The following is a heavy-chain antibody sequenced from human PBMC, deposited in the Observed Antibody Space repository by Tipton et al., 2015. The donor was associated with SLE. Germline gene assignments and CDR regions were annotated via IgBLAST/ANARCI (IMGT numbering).Heavy chain of an antibody. Sequence: QSGAEVKKPGESLKISCKGSGYSFTTYWIGWVRQMPGKGLEWMGIIYPGDSDTRYSPSFQGQVTISADKSISTAYLQWSSLKASDTAMYYCARPNGGSGWYSGYFDLWGRGTLVTVSS. CDR1: GYSFTTYW. CDR3: ARPNGGSGWYSGYFDL. D-gene: IGHD6-19*01. CDR2: IYPGDSDT. V-gene: IGHV5-51*03. J-gene: IGHJ2*01.